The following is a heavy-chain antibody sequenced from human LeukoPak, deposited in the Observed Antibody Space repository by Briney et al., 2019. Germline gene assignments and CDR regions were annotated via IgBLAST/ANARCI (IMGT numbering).Heavy chain of an antibody. CDR2: INFSGYT. V-gene: IGHV4-34*01. Sequence: KPSETLSLTCAVSGVSFGRYSWTWIRQSPGKGLECIGEINFSGYTKYNPSLKSRVTMPVDTSKNQFSLKLASVTAADTAIYFCARVGSTPAKFDHWGQGTLVTVSS. J-gene: IGHJ4*02. CDR3: ARVGSTPAKFDH. D-gene: IGHD2-2*01. CDR1: GVSFGRYS.